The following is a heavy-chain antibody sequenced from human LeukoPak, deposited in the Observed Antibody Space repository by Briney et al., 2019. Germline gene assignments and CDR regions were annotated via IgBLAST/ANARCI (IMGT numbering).Heavy chain of an antibody. V-gene: IGHV4-31*11. CDR1: GGSISSGGYY. Sequence: SETLSLTCAVSGGSISSGGYYWSWIRHHPREGLEWIGYIDYIGSTYYNPSLKSRVTISVDTSQTQFSLKLSAVTAADTAVYYCAREGVGATGSYSWGQGTPVTVSS. D-gene: IGHD1-26*01. CDR3: AREGVGATGSYS. CDR2: IDYIGST. J-gene: IGHJ4*02.